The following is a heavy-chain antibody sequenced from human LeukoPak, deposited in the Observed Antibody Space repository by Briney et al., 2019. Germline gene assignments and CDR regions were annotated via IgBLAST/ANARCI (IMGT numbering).Heavy chain of an antibody. CDR3: ARTPTDGSGWFFDY. J-gene: IGHJ4*02. V-gene: IGHV3-66*02. Sequence: GGCLRLSCAASGVTINTNYMRWGRQAPGKGVEGGSVIHPAALIDYADSVNGRFTISRDIPKNTLFLQMNWLRPEDTAVYYCARTPTDGSGWFFDYWGQGILVTVSS. CDR2: IHPAALI. D-gene: IGHD6-19*01. CDR1: GVTINTNY.